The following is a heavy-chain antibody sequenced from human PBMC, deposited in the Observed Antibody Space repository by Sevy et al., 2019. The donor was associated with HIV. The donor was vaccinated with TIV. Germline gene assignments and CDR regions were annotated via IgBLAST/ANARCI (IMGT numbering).Heavy chain of an antibody. CDR2: ISGGGGNT. J-gene: IGHJ6*02. V-gene: IGHV3-64*01. Sequence: GGSLRLSCAASGFTFSTYAMYWVRQAPGKGLEYVSAISGGGGNTYYGTSVKGRFTVSRDNAKNTLYLQMGSLRSEDMAVYFCARKYHETRGYPRYSMDVWGQGTTVTVSS. CDR1: GFTFSTYA. D-gene: IGHD3-22*01. CDR3: ARKYHETRGYPRYSMDV.